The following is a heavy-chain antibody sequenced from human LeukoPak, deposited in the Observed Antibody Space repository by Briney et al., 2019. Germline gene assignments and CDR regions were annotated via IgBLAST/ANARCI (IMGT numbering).Heavy chain of an antibody. CDR2: INPNTGGT. CDR3: ARDDITLMRGDTNPYWFDP. CDR1: GYTFTGYY. V-gene: IGHV1-2*02. D-gene: IGHD3-10*01. J-gene: IGHJ5*02. Sequence: ASVKVSCKASGYTFTGYYIHWVRQAPGQGLEWMGWINPNTGGTNYAQKFQDRVTMTRDTSINTAYMELTSLRSDDTAVYYCARDDITLMRGDTNPYWFDPWGPGTLVTVSS.